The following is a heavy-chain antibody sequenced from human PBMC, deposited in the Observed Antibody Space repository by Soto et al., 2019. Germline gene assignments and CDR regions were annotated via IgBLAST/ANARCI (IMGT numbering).Heavy chain of an antibody. CDR2: IWYDGSNK. CDR3: ARDLGAYCGGDCYPDY. CDR1: GFTFSSYG. D-gene: IGHD2-21*02. Sequence: QVQLVESGGGVVQPGRSLRLSCAASGFTFSSYGMHWVRQAPGKGLEWVAVIWYDGSNKYYADSVKGRFTISRDNSKNTLYLQMNSLRAEDTAVYYCARDLGAYCGGDCYPDYWGQGTLVTVSS. V-gene: IGHV3-33*01. J-gene: IGHJ4*02.